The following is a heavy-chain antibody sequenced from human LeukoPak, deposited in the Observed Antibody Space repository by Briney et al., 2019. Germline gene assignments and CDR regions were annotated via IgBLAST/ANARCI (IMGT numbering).Heavy chain of an antibody. CDR3: AREVYGDNYLDY. V-gene: IGHV3-7*05. Sequence: GGSLRLSCAASGFTFGRHWMSWVRQAPGKGPEWVANIKQDGSQRYYVDSVKGRFTISRDNARNSLDLQMSSLRAEDTAVYYCAREVYGDNYLDYWGQGTLVTVSS. D-gene: IGHD4-17*01. CDR2: IKQDGSQR. J-gene: IGHJ4*02. CDR1: GFTFGRHW.